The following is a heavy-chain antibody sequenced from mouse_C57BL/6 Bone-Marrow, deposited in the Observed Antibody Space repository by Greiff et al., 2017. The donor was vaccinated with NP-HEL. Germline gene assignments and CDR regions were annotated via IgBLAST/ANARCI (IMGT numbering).Heavy chain of an antibody. D-gene: IGHD3-1*01. J-gene: IGHJ3*01. CDR1: GFTFTDYY. CDR3: AAYSSRYGWCAY. V-gene: IGHV7-3*01. CDR2: IRNKANGYTT. Sequence: EVKLMESGGGLVQPGGSLSLSCAASGFTFTDYYMSWVRQPPGKALEWLGFIRNKANGYTTEYSASVKGRFTISRDNSQSILYLQMNALRAEDSATYYCAAYSSRYGWCAYWGQGTLVTVSA.